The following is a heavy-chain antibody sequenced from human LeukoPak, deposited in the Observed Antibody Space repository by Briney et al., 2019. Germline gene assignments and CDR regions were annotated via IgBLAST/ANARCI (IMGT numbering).Heavy chain of an antibody. CDR2: INPNSGGT. Sequence: ASVKVSCKASGYTFTGYYMHWVRQAPGQGLEWMGWINPNSGGTNYAQKFQGRVTMTRDTSISTAYMELSSLRSEDTAVYYCATAAMIVVGEFDYWGQGTLVTVSS. CDR1: GYTFTGYY. J-gene: IGHJ4*02. D-gene: IGHD3-22*01. V-gene: IGHV1-2*02. CDR3: ATAAMIVVGEFDY.